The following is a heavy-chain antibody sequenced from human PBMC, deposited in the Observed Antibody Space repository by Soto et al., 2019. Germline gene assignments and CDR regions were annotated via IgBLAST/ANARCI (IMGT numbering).Heavy chain of an antibody. CDR1: GASVSSNTAA. V-gene: IGHV6-1*01. CDR2: TYYRSNWRH. J-gene: IGHJ4*02. Sequence: LSLTCAISGASVSSNTAAWNWIRSSPSRGLEWLGRTYYRSNWRHDYAVSVKSRITVNPDTSKNHFSLQLNSVTPDDTAVYYCARGVAGSGFDLWGQGTLVTVSS. D-gene: IGHD6-19*01. CDR3: ARGVAGSGFDL.